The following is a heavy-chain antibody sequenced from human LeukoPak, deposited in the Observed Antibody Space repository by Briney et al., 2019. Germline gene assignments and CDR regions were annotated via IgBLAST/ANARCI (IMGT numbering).Heavy chain of an antibody. CDR2: ISGSGGST. V-gene: IGHV3-23*01. CDR1: GFTFSSYA. J-gene: IGHJ3*02. Sequence: GGSLRLSCAASGFTFSSYAMSWVRQAPGKGLEWVSTISGSGGSTYYADSVKGRFTISRDNSKNTLYLQMNSLRAEDTAVHYCAKVPVPPQLPGGDAFDIWGQGTMVTVSS. D-gene: IGHD1-26*01. CDR3: AKVPVPPQLPGGDAFDI.